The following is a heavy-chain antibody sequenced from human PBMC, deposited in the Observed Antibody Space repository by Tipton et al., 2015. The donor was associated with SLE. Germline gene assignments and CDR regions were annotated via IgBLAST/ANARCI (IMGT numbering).Heavy chain of an antibody. CDR2: IYHSGST. Sequence: TLSLTCTVSGYSISSGYYWGWIRQPPGKGLEWIGSIYHSGSTYYNPSLKSRVTISVDTSKNQFSLKLSSVTAADTAVYYCARVGRIVGAKGWFDPWGQGTLVTVSS. J-gene: IGHJ5*02. V-gene: IGHV4-38-2*02. D-gene: IGHD1-26*01. CDR1: GYSISSGYY. CDR3: ARVGRIVGAKGWFDP.